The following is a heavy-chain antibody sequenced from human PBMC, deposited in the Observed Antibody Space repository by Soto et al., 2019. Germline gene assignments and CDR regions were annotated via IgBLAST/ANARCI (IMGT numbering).Heavy chain of an antibody. CDR2: TYYRSKWFH. Sequence: QGQLQQSGRGLVKPSQTPSLTCAISGDSVSSDITSWNWIRQSPSRGLEWLGRTYYRSKWFHDYAASVKSRITINADTSKNQFSLELNSMTPEDTAVYYCARGNALDVWGQGTVVTVSS. CDR3: ARGNALDV. D-gene: IGHD3-10*01. V-gene: IGHV6-1*01. J-gene: IGHJ3*01. CDR1: GDSVSSDITS.